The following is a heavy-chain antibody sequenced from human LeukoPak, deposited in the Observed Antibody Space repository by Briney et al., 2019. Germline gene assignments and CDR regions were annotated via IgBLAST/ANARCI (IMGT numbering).Heavy chain of an antibody. D-gene: IGHD3-22*01. CDR3: AKGTGAPAYYDY. V-gene: IGHV3-30*02. J-gene: IGHJ4*02. Sequence: GGSLRLSCAASGFTFSNYGIHWVRQAPGKGLVWVAVIWYDGSNKYYADSVKGRFTISRDNSKNTLYLQMNSLRAEDTAVYYCAKGTGAPAYYDYWGQGTLVTVSS. CDR1: GFTFSNYG. CDR2: IWYDGSNK.